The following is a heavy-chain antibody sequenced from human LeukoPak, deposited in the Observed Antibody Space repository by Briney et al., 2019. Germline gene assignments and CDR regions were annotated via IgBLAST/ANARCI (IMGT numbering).Heavy chain of an antibody. CDR2: IYRDGSST. CDR1: GFTFSSYW. D-gene: IGHD5-24*01. J-gene: IGHJ4*02. V-gene: IGHV3-74*01. Sequence: GGSLRLSCAASGFTFSSYWMHWVRQAPGKGLVWVSRIYRDGSSTSYADSVKGRFTISRDNAKNTLYLQMNSLRAEDTAVYYCAREGDGYNTDYWGQGTLVTVSS. CDR3: AREGDGYNTDY.